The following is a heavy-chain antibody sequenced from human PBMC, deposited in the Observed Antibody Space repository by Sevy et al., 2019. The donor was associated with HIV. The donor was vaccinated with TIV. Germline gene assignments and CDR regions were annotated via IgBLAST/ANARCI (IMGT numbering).Heavy chain of an antibody. D-gene: IGHD3-22*01. CDR3: ANDPDYYDSSGSDYFDY. CDR1: GFTFSSYA. V-gene: IGHV3-23*01. CDR2: ISGSGGST. Sequence: GGSLRLSCAASGFTFSSYAMSWVRQAPGKGLEWVSAISGSGGSTYYADSVKGRFTISRDKSKNTLYLQMNSLRAEDTAEYYCANDPDYYDSSGSDYFDYWGQGTLVTVSS. J-gene: IGHJ4*02.